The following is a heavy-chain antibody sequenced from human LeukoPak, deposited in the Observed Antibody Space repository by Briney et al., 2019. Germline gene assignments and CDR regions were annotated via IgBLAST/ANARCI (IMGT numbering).Heavy chain of an antibody. J-gene: IGHJ4*02. D-gene: IGHD3-16*01. CDR3: GRAYVNYVYFDY. CDR1: GGSISSGGYY. V-gene: IGHV4-31*03. CDR2: IYYSGST. Sequence: PSETLSLTCTVSGGSISSGGYYWSWIRQHPGKGLEWIGYIYYSGSTYYNPSLKSRVTISVDTSKNQFSLKLSSVTAADTAVYYCGRAYVNYVYFDYWGQGPLVTVS.